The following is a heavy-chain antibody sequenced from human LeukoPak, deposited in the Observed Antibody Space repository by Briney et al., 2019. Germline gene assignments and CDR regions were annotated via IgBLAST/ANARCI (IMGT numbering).Heavy chain of an antibody. Sequence: SVKVSCKASGGTFSSYAISWVRQAPGQGLEWMGGIIPIFGTVNYAQKFQGRVTITTDESTSTAYMELSSLRSEDTAVYYCARDAHPHYYDSSGGNYYYYYYMDVWGKGTTVTVSS. J-gene: IGHJ6*03. CDR1: GGTFSSYA. CDR3: ARDAHPHYYDSSGGNYYYYYYMDV. CDR2: IIPIFGTV. V-gene: IGHV1-69*05. D-gene: IGHD3-22*01.